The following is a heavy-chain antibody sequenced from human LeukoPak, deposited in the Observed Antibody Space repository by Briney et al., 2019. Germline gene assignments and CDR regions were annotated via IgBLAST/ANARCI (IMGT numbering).Heavy chain of an antibody. CDR1: GFTFSSYW. J-gene: IGHJ6*03. Sequence: GGSLRLSCAASGFTFSSYWMSWVRQAPGKGLEWVANIKQDGSEKYYVESVKGRFTISRDNAKNSLYLQMNSLRAEDTAVYYCARASSYYDSSGYNYYYMDVWGKGTTVTVSS. V-gene: IGHV3-7*01. CDR3: ARASSYYDSSGYNYYYMDV. CDR2: IKQDGSEK. D-gene: IGHD3-22*01.